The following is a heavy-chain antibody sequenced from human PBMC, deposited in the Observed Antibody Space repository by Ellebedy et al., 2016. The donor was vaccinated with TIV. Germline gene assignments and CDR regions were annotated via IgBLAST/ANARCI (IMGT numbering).Heavy chain of an antibody. J-gene: IGHJ4*02. CDR2: IYSGGGT. Sequence: GESLKISCAASGFIXSSNYXRWVRPAPGKGLEWVSIIYSGGGTYYADSVKGRFTISRDNSKNTLYLQMNSLRVEDTAVYYCASRPNGDYHFLDYWGQGTLVTVSS. V-gene: IGHV3-66*01. CDR3: ASRPNGDYHFLDY. D-gene: IGHD4-17*01. CDR1: GFIXSSNY.